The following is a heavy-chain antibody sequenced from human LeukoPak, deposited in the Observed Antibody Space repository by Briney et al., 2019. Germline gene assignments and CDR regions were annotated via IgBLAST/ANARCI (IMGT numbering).Heavy chain of an antibody. CDR2: IYYSGST. J-gene: IGHJ4*02. CDR3: ARRRITWLQSYVLGYFDY. Sequence: SSETLSLTCTVSGGSISSSSYYWGWIRQPPGKGLEWIGSIYYSGSTYYNPSLKSRVTISVDTSKNQFSLKLSSVTAADTAVYYCARRRITWLQSYVLGYFDYWGQGTLVTVSS. V-gene: IGHV4-39*01. D-gene: IGHD5-24*01. CDR1: GGSISSSSYY.